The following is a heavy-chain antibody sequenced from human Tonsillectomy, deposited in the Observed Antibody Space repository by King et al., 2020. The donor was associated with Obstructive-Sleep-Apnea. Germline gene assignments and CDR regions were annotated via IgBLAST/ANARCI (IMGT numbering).Heavy chain of an antibody. V-gene: IGHV4-31*03. J-gene: IGHJ4*02. CDR3: ARDSVSVITMIRGGFDY. CDR2: IYYSGST. D-gene: IGHD3-10*01. CDR1: GGSISSGDYY. Sequence: VQLQESGPGLVKPSQTLSLTCTVSGGSISSGDYYWGWIRQHPGKGLEWIGYIYYSGSTYYNPSLKSRVTISIDTSKNQFSLKLSSVTAADTAVYYCARDSVSVITMIRGGFDYWGQGTLVTVSS.